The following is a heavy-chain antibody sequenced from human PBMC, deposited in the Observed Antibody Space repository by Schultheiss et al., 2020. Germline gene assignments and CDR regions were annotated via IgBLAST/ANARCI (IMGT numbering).Heavy chain of an antibody. J-gene: IGHJ5*02. Sequence: GGSLRLSCAASGFTFSSYGMHWVRQAPGKGLEWVAVISYDGSNKYYADSVKGRFTISRDNSKNTLYLQMNSLRAEDTAVYYCAKAIRVTTSWFDPWGQGTLVTVSS. CDR3: AKAIRVTTSWFDP. V-gene: IGHV3-30*18. D-gene: IGHD4-17*01. CDR1: GFTFSSYG. CDR2: ISYDGSNK.